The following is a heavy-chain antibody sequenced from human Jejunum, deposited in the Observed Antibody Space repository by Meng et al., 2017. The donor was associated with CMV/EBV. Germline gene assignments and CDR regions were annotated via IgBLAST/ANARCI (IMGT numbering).Heavy chain of an antibody. J-gene: IGHJ6*02. Sequence: TFIHFWMHRVLQTPGKGLEWVANIKQDGSEKYYVDSVKGRFTISRDNAKNSLYLQMNSLRAEDTAVYYCAKRGYGDYYYYYGMDVWGQGTTVTVSS. D-gene: IGHD4-17*01. CDR3: AKRGYGDYYYYYGMDV. CDR2: IKQDGSEK. V-gene: IGHV3-7*01. CDR1: TFIHFW.